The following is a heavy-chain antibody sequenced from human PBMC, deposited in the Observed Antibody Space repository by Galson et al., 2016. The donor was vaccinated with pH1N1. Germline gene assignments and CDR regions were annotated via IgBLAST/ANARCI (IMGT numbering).Heavy chain of an antibody. CDR2: LYSGGDT. CDR3: ARAGGGRYWNYFDY. Sequence: SLRLSCAASGISVSSNYTNWVRQAPGKGLEWVSVLYSGGDTDYADSVKGRFTISRDISKNTLYLQMNSLRVEDAAVYYCARAGGGRYWNYFDYWGQGALVTVSS. D-gene: IGHD3-10*01. CDR1: GISVSSNY. J-gene: IGHJ4*02. V-gene: IGHV3-53*01.